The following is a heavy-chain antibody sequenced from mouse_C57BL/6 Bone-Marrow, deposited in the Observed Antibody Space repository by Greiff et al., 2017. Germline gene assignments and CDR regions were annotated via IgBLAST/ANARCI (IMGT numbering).Heavy chain of an antibody. Sequence: QVQLQQSGAELVRPGASVTLSCKASGYTFTDYEMHWVKQTPVHGLEWIGAIDPETGGTAYNQKFKGKAILTADKSSSTAYMELRSLTSEDSAVYYCASVVGICFDDEDVWGTGTTVTVSS. CDR2: IDPETGGT. D-gene: IGHD1-1*01. CDR1: GYTFTDYE. V-gene: IGHV1-15*01. CDR3: ASVVGICFDDEDV. J-gene: IGHJ1*03.